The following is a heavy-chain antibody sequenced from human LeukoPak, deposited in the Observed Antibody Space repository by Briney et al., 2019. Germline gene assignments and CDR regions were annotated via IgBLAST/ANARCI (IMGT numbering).Heavy chain of an antibody. V-gene: IGHV3-23*01. J-gene: IGHJ4*02. CDR2: LNGRGDSP. CDR1: GFTFSNYA. CDR3: AKGPHRDY. Sequence: GGSLRLSCAASGFTFSNYAMSWVRQAPGKGLEWVSSLNGRGDSPYYADSVKGRFTISRDNSKDTLYLQMHSLRVEDTAVYYCAKGPHRDYWGQGTLLTVSS.